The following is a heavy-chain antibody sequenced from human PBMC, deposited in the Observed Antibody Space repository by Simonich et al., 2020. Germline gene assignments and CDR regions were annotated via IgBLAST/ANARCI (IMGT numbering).Heavy chain of an antibody. Sequence: QVQLVQSGAEVKKPGASVKVSCKASGYTFTGSYMHWVRQAPGQGLEGMGRINPNSGGTNYAKKFQGRDTKTSETSSSTADRERSRLRSDDTAVYYCARDGGNCSGGSCYWYFDLWGRGTLVTVSS. V-gene: IGHV1-2*06. CDR3: ARDGGNCSGGSCYWYFDL. J-gene: IGHJ2*01. CDR2: INPNSGGT. CDR1: GYTFTGSY. D-gene: IGHD2-15*01.